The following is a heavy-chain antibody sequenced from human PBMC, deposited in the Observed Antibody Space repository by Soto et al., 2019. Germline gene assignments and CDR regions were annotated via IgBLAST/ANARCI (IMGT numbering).Heavy chain of an antibody. CDR2: IDEYGNTI. Sequence: HPGGSLRLSCAASGFTFSSYWMHWVRQVPGKGLLWVSRIDEYGNTIDYADSVRGRFTISRDNARNTLYLEMNSLRAEDTALYYCTRDIGGRWAYWGPGTLVTV. D-gene: IGHD3-16*01. CDR3: TRDIGGRWAY. V-gene: IGHV3-74*01. CDR1: GFTFSSYW. J-gene: IGHJ4*02.